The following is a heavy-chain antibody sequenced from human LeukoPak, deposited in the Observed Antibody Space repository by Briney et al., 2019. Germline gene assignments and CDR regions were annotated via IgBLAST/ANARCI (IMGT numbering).Heavy chain of an antibody. Sequence: ASVKVSCEASGYTFTSYGISWVRQAPGQGLEWMGWISAYNGNTNYAQKLQGRVTMTTDTSTSTAYMELRSLRSDDTAVYYCARDLKHDFWSGYYEDFGYWGQGTLVTVSS. CDR2: ISAYNGNT. CDR3: ARDLKHDFWSGYYEDFGY. CDR1: GYTFTSYG. J-gene: IGHJ4*02. D-gene: IGHD3-3*01. V-gene: IGHV1-18*01.